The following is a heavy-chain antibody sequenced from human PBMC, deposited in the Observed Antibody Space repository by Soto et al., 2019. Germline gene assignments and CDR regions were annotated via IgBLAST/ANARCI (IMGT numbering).Heavy chain of an antibody. CDR1: RGSVSSGSYY. J-gene: IGHJ4*02. Sequence: SGTLSLTCTVSRGSVSSGSYYWGWIRQPPGKGLEWIGYIYYSGSTNYNPSLKSRVTISLDTSKNQFSLKLSSVTAAATAVYVWVRLSRSSATTDYQCQ. D-gene: IGHD6-6*01. CDR2: IYYSGST. CDR3: VRLSRSSATTDY. V-gene: IGHV4-61*01.